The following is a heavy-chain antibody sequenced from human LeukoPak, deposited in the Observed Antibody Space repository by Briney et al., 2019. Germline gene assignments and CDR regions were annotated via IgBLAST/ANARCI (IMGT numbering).Heavy chain of an antibody. J-gene: IGHJ1*01. CDR3: ARVDTIAAAGAEYFQH. D-gene: IGHD6-13*01. CDR1: GGSISSGSYY. CDR2: IYTTGST. Sequence: PSETLSLTCTVSGGSISSGSYYWSWIRQPAAKGLEWMGRIYTTGSTNYNPSLKSRVTISVDTSKNHFSLKLSSVTAADTAVYYCARVDTIAAAGAEYFQHWGQGTLVTVSS. V-gene: IGHV4-61*02.